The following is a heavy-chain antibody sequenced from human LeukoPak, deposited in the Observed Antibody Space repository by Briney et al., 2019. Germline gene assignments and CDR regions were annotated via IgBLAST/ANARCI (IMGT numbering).Heavy chain of an antibody. Sequence: GGSRRLSCAASGFTFSDNNMNWVRQSPEKGLEWVSSITSGTTYIYYADSVRGRFTLSRDNAKNSLYLQMNSLRAEDTAVYYCARDGAAAGSYYFDYWGQGTLVTVSS. CDR3: ARDGAAAGSYYFDY. V-gene: IGHV3-21*01. D-gene: IGHD6-13*01. CDR2: ITSGTTYI. J-gene: IGHJ4*02. CDR1: GFTFSDNN.